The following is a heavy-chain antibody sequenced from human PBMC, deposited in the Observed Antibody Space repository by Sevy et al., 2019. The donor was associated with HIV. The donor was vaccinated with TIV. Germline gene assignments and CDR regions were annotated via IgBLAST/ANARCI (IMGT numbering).Heavy chain of an antibody. CDR1: GFTFSRSA. D-gene: IGHD3-22*01. V-gene: IGHV1-58*01. Sequence: ASVKVSCKTSGFTFSRSAVQWVRWARGQRLEWIGWIAVGTGKTDYAQNFQDRVTITRDMSTRMAYMEVTSLRSEDTAIYYCAAGDIPTNSGYVYWGQGTLVTVSS. CDR3: AAGDIPTNSGYVY. J-gene: IGHJ1*01. CDR2: IAVGTGKT.